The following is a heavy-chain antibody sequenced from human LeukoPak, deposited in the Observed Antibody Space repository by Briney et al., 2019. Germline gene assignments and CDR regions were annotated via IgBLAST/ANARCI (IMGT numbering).Heavy chain of an antibody. CDR3: ARGRWSGYDLGFDD. CDR1: GYTFTGYY. D-gene: IGHD5-12*01. J-gene: IGHJ4*02. V-gene: IGHV1-2*04. CDR2: INPNSGGT. Sequence: GASVKVSCKASGYTFTGYYIHWVRQAPGQGLEWMGWINPNSGGTNYAQKFQGWVTMTRDTSISTAYMELSRLRSDDTAVYYCARGRWSGYDLGFDDWGQGTLVTVSS.